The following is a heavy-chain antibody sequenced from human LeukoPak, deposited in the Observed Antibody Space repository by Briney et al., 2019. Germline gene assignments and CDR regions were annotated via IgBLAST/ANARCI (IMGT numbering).Heavy chain of an antibody. J-gene: IGHJ5*02. CDR3: ARVVPAAHIQNWFDP. Sequence: PSETLSLTCAVYGGSFSGYYWSWIRQPPGKGLEWIGEINHSGSTNYNPSLKSRVTISVDTSKNQFSLKLSSVTAADTAVYYCARVVPAAHIQNWFDPWGQGTLVTVSS. CDR2: INHSGST. CDR1: GGSFSGYY. D-gene: IGHD2-2*01. V-gene: IGHV4-34*01.